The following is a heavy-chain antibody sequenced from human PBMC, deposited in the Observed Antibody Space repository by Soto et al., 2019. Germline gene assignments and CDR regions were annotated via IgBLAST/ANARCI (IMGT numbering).Heavy chain of an antibody. V-gene: IGHV3-73*01. CDR2: IRSKSNKYAT. D-gene: IGHD3-22*01. CDR3: VRARSTDSRPDY. Sequence: GGSLRLSCTASGFSFSGSAMHWVRQASGKGLEWVGRIRSKSNKYATLYAASVKGRFTISRDNAKNSLFLQLDSLRAEDTAVYFCVRARSTDSRPDYWGQGTLVTVSS. J-gene: IGHJ4*02. CDR1: GFSFSGSA.